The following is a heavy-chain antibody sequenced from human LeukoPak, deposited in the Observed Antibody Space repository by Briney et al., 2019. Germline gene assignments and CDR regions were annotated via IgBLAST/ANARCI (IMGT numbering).Heavy chain of an antibody. Sequence: ASVKVSCKASGYTFTSYAMNWVRQAPGQGLEWMGWINTNTGNPTYAQGFTGRFVFSLDTSVSTAYLQISSLKAEDTAVYYCARDPRRIAAAGIRWFDPWGQGTLVTVSS. CDR3: ARDPRRIAAAGIRWFDP. CDR2: INTNTGNP. D-gene: IGHD6-13*01. J-gene: IGHJ5*02. V-gene: IGHV7-4-1*02. CDR1: GYTFTSYA.